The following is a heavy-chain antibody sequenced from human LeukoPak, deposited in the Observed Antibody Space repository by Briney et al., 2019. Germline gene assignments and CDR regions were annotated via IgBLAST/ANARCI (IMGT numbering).Heavy chain of an antibody. D-gene: IGHD3-22*01. CDR3: ARDNYYDSSGSDY. CDR2: INPNSGGT. V-gene: IGHV1-2*02. J-gene: IGHJ4*02. Sequence: ASVKVSCKASGYTFTGYYMHWVRQAPGQGLEWMGWINPNSGGTNYAQKFQGRVTMTRDTSISTAYMELSRLRSDDTAVYYCARDNYYDSSGSDYWGQVTLVTVSS. CDR1: GYTFTGYY.